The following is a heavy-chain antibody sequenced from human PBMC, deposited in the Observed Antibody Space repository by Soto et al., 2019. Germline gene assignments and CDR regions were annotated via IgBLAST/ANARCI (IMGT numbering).Heavy chain of an antibody. D-gene: IGHD2-2*01. V-gene: IGHV4-31*03. CDR3: AREIVVVPAASRGDAFDI. J-gene: IGHJ3*02. CDR2: IYYSGST. Sequence: QVQLQESGPGLVKPSQTLSLTCTVSGGSISSGGYYWSWIRQHPGKGLEWIGYIYYSGSTYYNPSLKSRVTISVDTAKNQFSLKLSSVTAADTAVYYCAREIVVVPAASRGDAFDIWGQGTMVTVSS. CDR1: GGSISSGGYY.